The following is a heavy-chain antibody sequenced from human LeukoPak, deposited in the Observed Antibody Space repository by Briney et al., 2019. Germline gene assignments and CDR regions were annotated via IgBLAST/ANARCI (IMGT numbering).Heavy chain of an antibody. D-gene: IGHD1-26*01. CDR3: VKDRGGSPFYGMDV. V-gene: IGHV3-23*01. CDR2: ISGSGGAGT. Sequence: GGSLRLSCAGSGFTFSSYAMSWVRQAPGKGLEWASTISGSGGAGTYYADSVKGRFTVSRDNSRNTLYLPMNSPRAEDTAVYYCVKDRGGSPFYGMDVWGQGTTVTVSS. CDR1: GFTFSSYA. J-gene: IGHJ6*02.